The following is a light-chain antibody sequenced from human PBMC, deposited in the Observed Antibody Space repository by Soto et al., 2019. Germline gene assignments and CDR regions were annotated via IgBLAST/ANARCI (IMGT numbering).Light chain of an antibody. CDR1: SSDIGKYIF. V-gene: IGLV2-8*01. J-gene: IGLJ2*01. CDR2: EVS. Sequence: QSVLTQPTSASGSPGQSVTISCTGTSSDIGKYIFGSWYQQHPGKAPKLIIYEVSRRPSGVPDRFSGAKSGNTAFLTVSGLQSEDEADYYCSSYAGDNNALFGGGTKLTVL. CDR3: SSYAGDNNAL.